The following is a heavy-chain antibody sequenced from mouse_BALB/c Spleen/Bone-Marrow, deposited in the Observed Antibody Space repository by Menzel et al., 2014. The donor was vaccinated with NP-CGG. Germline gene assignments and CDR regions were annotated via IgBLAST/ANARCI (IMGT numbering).Heavy chain of an antibody. CDR1: GFSLTSYG. CDR2: IWAGGST. V-gene: IGHV2-9*02. Sequence: VQLQQSGPGLVAPSQSLSITCTVSGFSLTSYGVHRVRQPPGKGLEWLGVIWAGGSTNYNSALMSRLSISKDNSKSQVFLKMNSLQTDDTAMYYCASPIYYDYPLFAYWGQGTLVTVSA. CDR3: ASPIYYDYPLFAY. J-gene: IGHJ3*01. D-gene: IGHD2-4*01.